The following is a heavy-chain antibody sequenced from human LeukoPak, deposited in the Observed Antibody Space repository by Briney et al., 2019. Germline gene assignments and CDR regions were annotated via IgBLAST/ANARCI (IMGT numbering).Heavy chain of an antibody. CDR1: GGSISSYY. CDR3: ASSGSYYSNYAGWFDP. V-gene: IGHV4-59*01. CDR2: IYYSGST. Sequence: SETLSLTCTVSGGSISSYYWSWMRQPPGKGLEWIGYIYYSGSTNYNPSLKSRVTISVDTSKNQFSLKLSSVTAADTAVYYCASSGSYYSNYAGWFDPWGQGTLVTVSS. J-gene: IGHJ5*02. D-gene: IGHD3-10*01.